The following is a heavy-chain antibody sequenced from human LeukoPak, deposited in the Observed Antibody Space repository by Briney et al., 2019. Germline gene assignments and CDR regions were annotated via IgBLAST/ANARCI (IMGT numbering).Heavy chain of an antibody. D-gene: IGHD1-14*01. Sequence: GGSLRLSCAASGFTFSNHGMNWVRQAPGKGLEWVSTISNSDDSTYYADSVKGRFTISRDNSENTLFLRMNSLRAEDTAVYYCAKATGYLLWGQGTLVIVSS. J-gene: IGHJ4*02. CDR1: GFTFSNHG. CDR2: ISNSDDST. CDR3: AKATGYLL. V-gene: IGHV3-23*01.